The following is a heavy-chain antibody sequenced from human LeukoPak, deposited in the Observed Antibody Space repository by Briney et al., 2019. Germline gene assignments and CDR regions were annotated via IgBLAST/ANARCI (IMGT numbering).Heavy chain of an antibody. CDR2: IYHSGST. CDR3: ARNSPSEDYYDSSGYYYGYDY. CDR1: GGSISSGGYS. D-gene: IGHD3-22*01. Sequence: SQTLSLTCAVSGGSISSGGYSWSWIRQPPGKGLEWIGYIYHSGSTYYNPSLKSRVTISVDRSKNQFSLKLSSVTAADTAVYYCARNSPSEDYYDSSGYYYGYDYWGQGTLVTVSS. V-gene: IGHV4-30-2*01. J-gene: IGHJ4*02.